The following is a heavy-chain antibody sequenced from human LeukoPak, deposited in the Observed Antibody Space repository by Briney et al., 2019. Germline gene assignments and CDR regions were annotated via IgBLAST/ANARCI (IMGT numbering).Heavy chain of an antibody. V-gene: IGHV3-21*01. J-gene: IGHJ4*02. D-gene: IGHD5-24*01. CDR1: GFTFSSYS. CDR3: ARDLEMGYNRFDY. Sequence: PGGSLRLSCAASGFTFSSYSMNWVRQAPGKGLEWVSSISSSSSYIYYGDSVKGRFTISRDNAKNSLYLQMNSLRAEDTAVYYCARDLEMGYNRFDYRGQGTLVTVSS. CDR2: ISSSSSYI.